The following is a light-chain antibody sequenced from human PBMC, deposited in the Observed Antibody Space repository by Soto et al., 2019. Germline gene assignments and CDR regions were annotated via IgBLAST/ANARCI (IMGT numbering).Light chain of an antibody. CDR2: GNS. V-gene: IGLV1-40*01. CDR1: SSNIGAGYD. CDR3: QSYDSSLSGVV. Sequence: SVLTQPPSVSGAPGQRVTISCTGSSSNIGAGYDVHWYQQLPGTAPKLLIYGNSNRPSGVPDRFSGSKSGTSASLAITGLQAEDGADYYCQSYDSSLSGVVFGVGTKLTVL. J-gene: IGLJ2*01.